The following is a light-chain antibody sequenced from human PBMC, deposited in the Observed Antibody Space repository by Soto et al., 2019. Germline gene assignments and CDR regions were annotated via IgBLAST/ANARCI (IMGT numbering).Light chain of an antibody. V-gene: IGLV2-14*01. CDR2: DVS. CDR3: SSYTSSSTYV. Sequence: SVLTQPASVSGSPGQSITISCTGTSSYVGNYNYVSWYQQHPGKAPKLMIHDVSNRPSGVSNRFSGSKSGNTASLTISGLQAEDEADYYCSSYTSSSTYVFGTGTKVTVL. CDR1: SSYVGNYNY. J-gene: IGLJ1*01.